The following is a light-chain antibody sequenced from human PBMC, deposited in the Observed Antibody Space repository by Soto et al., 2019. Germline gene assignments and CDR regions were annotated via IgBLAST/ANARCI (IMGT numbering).Light chain of an antibody. J-gene: IGKJ5*01. Sequence: EVVLTQSPATLSLSPGERATLSCRASQSVSTFVAWYQHKPGQAPRPVIYDTFKRATGVPDRFSGGGSGTDFTLIISSLEPEDFAVYSCQQRARWPMPFGQGTRLELK. CDR3: QQRARWPMP. V-gene: IGKV3-11*01. CDR2: DTF. CDR1: QSVSTF.